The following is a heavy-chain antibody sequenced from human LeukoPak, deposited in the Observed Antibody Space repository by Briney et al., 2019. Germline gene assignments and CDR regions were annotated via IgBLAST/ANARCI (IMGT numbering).Heavy chain of an antibody. D-gene: IGHD3-16*02. J-gene: IGHJ4*02. Sequence: ASVKVSCKASGYTFTNYAIHWVRQAPGQRLEWMGWISAGNGNTKYSQKFQGRVTIPRDTSASTVYMDLSSLRSEDTAVYYCARDHDYDYLWGSYRYDLGFDYWGQGTLVTVSS. V-gene: IGHV1-3*01. CDR2: ISAGNGNT. CDR1: GYTFTNYA. CDR3: ARDHDYDYLWGSYRYDLGFDY.